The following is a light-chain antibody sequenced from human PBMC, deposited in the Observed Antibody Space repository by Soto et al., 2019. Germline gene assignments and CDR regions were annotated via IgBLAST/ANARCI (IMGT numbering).Light chain of an antibody. Sequence: QSASTLSESPGERATLSCRASQSVGRTLAWYQQQPGQAPSLLIYAVSTRATGVPARFRGSGSGTEFTLTISSLPYDFVAVYFCQQSNECPWTVGQGTKVDI. CDR3: QQSNECPWT. CDR2: AVS. V-gene: IGKV3-15*01. J-gene: IGKJ1*01. CDR1: QSVGRT.